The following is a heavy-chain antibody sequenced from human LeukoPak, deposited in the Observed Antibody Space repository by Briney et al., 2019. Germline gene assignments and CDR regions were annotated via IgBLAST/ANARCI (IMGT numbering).Heavy chain of an antibody. V-gene: IGHV4-30-2*01. J-gene: IGHJ5*02. CDR1: GGSISSGGYS. Sequence: SETLSLTCAVFGGSISSGGYSWSWIRQPPGKGLEWIGYIYHSGSTYYNPSLKSRVTISVDRSKNQFSLKLSSVTAADTAVYYCARGARDGYNPNWFDPWGQGTLVTVSS. D-gene: IGHD5-24*01. CDR3: ARGARDGYNPNWFDP. CDR2: IYHSGST.